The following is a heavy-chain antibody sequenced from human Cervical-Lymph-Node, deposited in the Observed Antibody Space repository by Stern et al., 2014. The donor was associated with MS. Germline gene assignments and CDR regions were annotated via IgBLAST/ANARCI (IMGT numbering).Heavy chain of an antibody. V-gene: IGHV2-70*01. CDR2: IDWDDDK. Sequence: QVTLRESGPALVKPTQTLTLTCTFSGFSLSTSGMCVSWIRQPPGKALEWLALIDWDDDKYYSTSLKTMLTISKDTSKNQVVLTMTNMDPVDTATYYCAHRRTEAAAGTGTRGYFDYWGQGTLVTVSS. D-gene: IGHD6-13*01. J-gene: IGHJ4*02. CDR1: GFSLSTSGMC. CDR3: AHRRTEAAAGTGTRGYFDY.